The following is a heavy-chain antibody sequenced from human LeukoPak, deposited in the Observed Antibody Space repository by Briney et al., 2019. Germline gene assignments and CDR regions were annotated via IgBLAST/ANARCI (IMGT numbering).Heavy chain of an antibody. V-gene: IGHV3-30*04. J-gene: IGHJ6*02. D-gene: IGHD6-19*01. Sequence: GGTPRLSCAASGFIFSNYGLHRVRQAPGPGLEGVAVISYDGRNKYYADSVRGRFTISRDNSKNTLSLQMNSLRVEDWAVYYCARVDSGGWLINGMDVWGQGTTVTVSS. CDR3: ARVDSGGWLINGMDV. CDR1: GFIFSNYG. CDR2: ISYDGRNK.